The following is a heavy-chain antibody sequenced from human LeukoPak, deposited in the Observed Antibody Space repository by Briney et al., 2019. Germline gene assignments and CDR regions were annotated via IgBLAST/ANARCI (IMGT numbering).Heavy chain of an antibody. CDR2: INPYSDVT. D-gene: IGHD3-10*01. V-gene: IGHV1-2*02. Sequence: ASVKVSCKASGYTFIDYYIHWVRQAPGQGLEWMGSINPYSDVTNYAQNFQGRVTMTRDTFIRTAYMELSRLTSDDTAVYYCARGRSFGELGVYWGQGTLLTVSS. J-gene: IGHJ4*02. CDR1: GYTFIDYY. CDR3: ARGRSFGELGVY.